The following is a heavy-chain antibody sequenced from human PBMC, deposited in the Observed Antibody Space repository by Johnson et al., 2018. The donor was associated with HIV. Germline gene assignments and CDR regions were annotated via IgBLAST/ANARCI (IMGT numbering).Heavy chain of an antibody. CDR2: IYSSGST. CDR3: AKDWGLLGKDAFDI. Sequence: VQLVESGGGLIQPGGSLRLSCAASGFTVSSNYMSWVRQAPGKGLEWVSVIYSSGSTYYADSVKGRFTTSRDNSKNTVYLQMNSLRAEDTAVYYCAKDWGLLGKDAFDIWGQGTMVTVSS. D-gene: IGHD3-10*01. CDR1: GFTVSSNY. J-gene: IGHJ3*02. V-gene: IGHV3-66*03.